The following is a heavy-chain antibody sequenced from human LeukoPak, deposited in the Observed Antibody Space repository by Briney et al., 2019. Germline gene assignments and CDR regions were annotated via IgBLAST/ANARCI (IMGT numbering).Heavy chain of an antibody. Sequence: GGSLRLSCAASGFTFSSYGMHWVRQAPGKGLEWVAYIRYDGSQKYYGDSVKGRFTISRDNSKNTVYLQMNSLRDEDTAVYYCARDLLSLPHKYFDSWGQGTLVTVSS. CDR2: IRYDGSQK. V-gene: IGHV3-30*02. CDR1: GFTFSSYG. J-gene: IGHJ4*02. D-gene: IGHD3-16*01. CDR3: ARDLLSLPHKYFDS.